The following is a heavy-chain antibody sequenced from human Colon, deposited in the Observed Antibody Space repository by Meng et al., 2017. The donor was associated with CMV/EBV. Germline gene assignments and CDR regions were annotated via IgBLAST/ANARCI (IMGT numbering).Heavy chain of an antibody. J-gene: IGHJ4*02. CDR2: IVTTGSAV. V-gene: IGHV3-21*01. D-gene: IGHD2-2*01. Sequence: GGSLRLSCAASGFTFSSYGMNWVRQAPGRGLEWVASIVTTGSAVYYADSVKGRFTISRDNAKNSLYLQMSSLSAEDTAVYYCAKDHGSTNTCLDYWGQGTLVTVSS. CDR3: AKDHGSTNTCLDY. CDR1: GFTFSSYG.